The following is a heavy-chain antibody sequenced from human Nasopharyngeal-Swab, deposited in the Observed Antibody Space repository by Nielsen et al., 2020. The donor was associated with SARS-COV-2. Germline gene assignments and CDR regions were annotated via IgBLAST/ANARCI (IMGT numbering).Heavy chain of an antibody. CDR3: ASRRSPTYYDSSAIYYYYGMDV. V-gene: IGHV3-53*04. D-gene: IGHD3-22*01. CDR2: IYSGGST. Sequence: GESLKISCAASGFTVSSNYMSWVRQAPGRGLEWVSVIYSGGSTNYADSVKGRFTISRHNSKNTLYLQMNSLRAEDTAVYYCASRRSPTYYDSSAIYYYYGMDVWGQGTTVTVSS. J-gene: IGHJ6*02. CDR1: GFTVSSNY.